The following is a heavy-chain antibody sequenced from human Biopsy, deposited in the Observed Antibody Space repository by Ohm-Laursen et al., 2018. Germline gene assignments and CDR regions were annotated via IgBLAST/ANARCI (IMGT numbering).Heavy chain of an antibody. V-gene: IGHV4-34*08. J-gene: IGHJ4*02. D-gene: IGHD2-15*01. CDR2: INQAGTT. CDR1: GKTFSDYQ. CDR3: GNEVHGRGY. Sequence: SDTLSLTCAVFGKTFSDYQWSWIRQPPGKGLEWIGQINQAGTTNYNPSLKSRVSISADASKYEFSLRLTSVTAADTAVYLCGNEVHGRGYWGLGAQVTVSS.